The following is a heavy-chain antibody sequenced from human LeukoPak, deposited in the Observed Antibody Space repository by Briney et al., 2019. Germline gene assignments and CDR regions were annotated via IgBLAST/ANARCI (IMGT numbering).Heavy chain of an antibody. D-gene: IGHD6-19*01. CDR1: GYTFTSYG. J-gene: IGHJ4*02. V-gene: IGHV1-18*01. CDR3: ARSSSGWYRLGYFDY. CDR2: ISAYNGNT. Sequence: ASVKVSCKASGYTFTSYGISWVRQAPGQGLEWMGWISAYNGNTNYAQKLQGRDTMTTDTSTSTAYMELRSLRSDDTAVYYCARSSSGWYRLGYFDYWGQGTLVTVSS.